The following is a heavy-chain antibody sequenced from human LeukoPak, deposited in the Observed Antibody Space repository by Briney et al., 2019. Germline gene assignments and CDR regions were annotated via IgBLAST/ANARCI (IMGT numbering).Heavy chain of an antibody. CDR1: GGSFSGYY. CDR2: INHSGIT. CDR3: ARLRAAAGQYYFDY. V-gene: IGHV4-34*01. J-gene: IGHJ4*02. Sequence: SETLSLTCAVYGGSFSGYYWSWIRQPPGKGLEWIGEINHSGITNYNPSLKSRVTISVDTSKNQFSLKLSSVTAADTAVYYCARLRAAAGQYYFDYWGQGTLVTVSS. D-gene: IGHD6-13*01.